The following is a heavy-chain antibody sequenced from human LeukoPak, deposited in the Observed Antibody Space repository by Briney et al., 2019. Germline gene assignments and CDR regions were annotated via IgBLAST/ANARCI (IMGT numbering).Heavy chain of an antibody. CDR3: ARGLARKDAFDI. Sequence: SETLSLTCAVYGGSFSGYYWSWIRQPPGRGLEWIGEINHSGSTNYNPSLKSRVTISVDTSKNQFSLKLSSVTAADTAVYYCARGLARKDAFDIWGQGTMVTVSS. J-gene: IGHJ3*02. CDR2: INHSGST. V-gene: IGHV4-34*09. D-gene: IGHD5/OR15-5a*01. CDR1: GGSFSGYY.